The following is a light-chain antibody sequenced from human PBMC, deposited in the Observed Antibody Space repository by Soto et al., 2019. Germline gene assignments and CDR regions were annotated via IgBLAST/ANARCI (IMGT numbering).Light chain of an antibody. J-gene: IGLJ2*01. V-gene: IGLV1-40*01. CDR3: QSCYSSLSGSVV. Sequence: QSVLTQPPSVSGAPGQRVTISCTGSSSNIGAGYDVNWYQQLPGTAPKLLINGNSNRPSGVPDRFSGSKSGTSASLAITGLQADDEADYYCQSCYSSLSGSVVFGGGTKLTVL. CDR1: SSNIGAGYD. CDR2: GNS.